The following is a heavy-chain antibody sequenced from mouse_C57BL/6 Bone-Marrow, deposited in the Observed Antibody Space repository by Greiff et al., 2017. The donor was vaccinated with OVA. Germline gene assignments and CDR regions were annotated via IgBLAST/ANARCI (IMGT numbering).Heavy chain of an antibody. V-gene: IGHV3-6*01. D-gene: IGHD4-1*01. CDR1: GYSITSGYY. J-gene: IGHJ3*01. CDR2: ISYDGSN. CDR3: ARGSNWGRAWFAY. Sequence: DVQLQESGPGLVKPSQSLSLTCSVTGYSITSGYYWNWIRQFPGNKLEWMGYISYDGSNNYNPSLKNRISITRDTSKKQFFLKLNSVTTEDTATYYCARGSNWGRAWFAYWGQGTLVTVSA.